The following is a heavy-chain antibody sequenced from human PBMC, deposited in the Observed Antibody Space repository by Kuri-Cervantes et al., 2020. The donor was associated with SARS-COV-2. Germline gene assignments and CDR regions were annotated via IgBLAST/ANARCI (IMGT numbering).Heavy chain of an antibody. CDR3: ARYYSGSYYYYYYMDV. J-gene: IGHJ6*03. CDR1: GFNFGNYA. D-gene: IGHD1-26*01. CDR2: ISANGGRT. V-gene: IGHV3-23*01. Sequence: GESLKISCAASGFNFGNYAMTWVRQAPGKGLEWVSFISANGGRTYYADSVKGRFTVSRDNSKNTLYLQMNSLRGDDTAVYYCARYYSGSYYYYYYMDVWGEGTTVTDSS.